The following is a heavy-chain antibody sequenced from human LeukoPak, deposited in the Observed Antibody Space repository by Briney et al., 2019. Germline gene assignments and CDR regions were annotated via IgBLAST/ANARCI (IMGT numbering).Heavy chain of an antibody. V-gene: IGHV4-59*13. CDR3: VREQDGIVDDAFDI. CDR2: IHYTGNT. Sequence: SETLSLTCTVSGGSISRFYWCWVRQSPGKGLEWIGYIHYTGNTVYSPYLESRVTMSVDTSKNQFSLKLSSVTAADTAVYYCVREQDGIVDDAFDIWGQGTMVTVSS. CDR1: GGSISRFY. D-gene: IGHD5-24*01. J-gene: IGHJ3*02.